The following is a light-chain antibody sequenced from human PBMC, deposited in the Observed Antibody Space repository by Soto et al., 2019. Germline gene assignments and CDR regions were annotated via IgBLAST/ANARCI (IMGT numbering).Light chain of an antibody. Sequence: EIVVTQSPATLSVSPGERATLSCRASQSVSSNLAWYQQKPGQAPRLLIYGASTRATGIPARFSASGSGTDFTLTISDVQPEDFAVYYCQQYNNWPITFGQGARLEIK. CDR3: QQYNNWPIT. V-gene: IGKV3-15*01. J-gene: IGKJ5*01. CDR2: GAS. CDR1: QSVSSN.